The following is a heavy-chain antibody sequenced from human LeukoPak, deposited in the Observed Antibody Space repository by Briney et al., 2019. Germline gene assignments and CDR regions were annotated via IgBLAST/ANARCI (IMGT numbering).Heavy chain of an antibody. J-gene: IGHJ4*02. CDR2: INSDGSST. V-gene: IGHV3-74*01. CDR3: ARAGQNKYSGDEDY. CDR1: GFIFSTYG. D-gene: IGHD1-26*01. Sequence: SGGSLRLSCTASGFIFSTYGMHWVRQAPGKGLVWVSRINSDGSSTSYADSVKGRFTISRDNAKNTLYLQMNSLRAEDTAVYYCARAGQNKYSGDEDYWGQGTLVTVSS.